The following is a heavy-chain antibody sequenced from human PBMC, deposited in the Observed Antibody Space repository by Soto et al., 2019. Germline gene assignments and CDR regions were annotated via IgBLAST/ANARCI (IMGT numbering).Heavy chain of an antibody. CDR2: INPSGGIT. V-gene: IGHV1-46*01. CDR1: GYTLTSYY. D-gene: IGHD1-20*01. CDR3: ARGISNNRYYYYYGMDV. Sequence: GASVKVSCKASGYTLTSYYLHWVRQAPGQGPEWMGIINPSGGITNDAQKFQDRVTMTSDTSTSTVYMELSSLRSEDTAVYYCARGISNNRYYYYYGMDVWGQGTTVTVSS. J-gene: IGHJ6*02.